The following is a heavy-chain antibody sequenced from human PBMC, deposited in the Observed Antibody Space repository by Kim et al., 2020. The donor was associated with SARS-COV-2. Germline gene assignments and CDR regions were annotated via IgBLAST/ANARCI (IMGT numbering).Heavy chain of an antibody. D-gene: IGHD3-3*01. CDR1: GGPISNYY. CDR2: IHYSGGT. Sequence: SETLSLTCSVSGGPISNYYWTWIRQPPGKGLEWIGYIHYSGGTSYNPSLKSRVTISLDTSKNQFSLKLTSVTAADTAVYYCASGGGYYREVRWGQGTLVTVSS. CDR3: ASGGGYYREVR. V-gene: IGHV4-59*13. J-gene: IGHJ4*02.